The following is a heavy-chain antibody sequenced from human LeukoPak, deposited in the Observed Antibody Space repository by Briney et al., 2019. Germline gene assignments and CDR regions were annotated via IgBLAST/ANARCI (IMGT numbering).Heavy chain of an antibody. CDR1: GYTLTELS. Sequence: PEASVKVSCKVSGYTLTELSMHWVRQAPGKGLEWMGGFDPEDGETIYAQKFQGRVTMTEDTSTDTAYMELSSLRSEDTAVYYCATVYGYCSSTSCYMGAFDIWGQGTMVTVSS. CDR3: ATVYGYCSSTSCYMGAFDI. V-gene: IGHV1-24*01. J-gene: IGHJ3*02. D-gene: IGHD2-2*02. CDR2: FDPEDGET.